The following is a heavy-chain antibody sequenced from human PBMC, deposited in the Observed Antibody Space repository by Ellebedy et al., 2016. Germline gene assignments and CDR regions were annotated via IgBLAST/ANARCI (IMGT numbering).Heavy chain of an antibody. CDR2: IGTLVDT. CDR1: GFTFGTYD. Sequence: GGSLRLXCAASGFTFGTYDMHWVRQAPGEGLEWVSSIGTLVDTWYSDSVKGRFTISRENAKSSLYLHMDSLRPGDTAVYYCARDPARNRGYGMDVWGQGTTVTVSS. J-gene: IGHJ6*02. CDR3: ARDPARNRGYGMDV. V-gene: IGHV3-13*04. D-gene: IGHD1-14*01.